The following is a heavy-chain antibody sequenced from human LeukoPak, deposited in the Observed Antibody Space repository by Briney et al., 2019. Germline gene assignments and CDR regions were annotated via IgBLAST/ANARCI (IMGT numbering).Heavy chain of an antibody. CDR1: GGTFSSYA. CDR3: ARGAAGVFDY. D-gene: IGHD6-25*01. J-gene: IGHJ4*02. CDR2: IIPILDIA. Sequence: ASVKVSCKASGGTFSSYAISWVRQAPGQGLEWMGRIIPILDIANYAQKFQVRVTITADKSTSTAYMELSSLRSEDTAVYYCARGAAGVFDYWGQGTLVTVSS. V-gene: IGHV1-69*04.